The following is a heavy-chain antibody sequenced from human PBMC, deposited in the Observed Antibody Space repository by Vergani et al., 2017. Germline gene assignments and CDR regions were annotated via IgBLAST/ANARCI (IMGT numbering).Heavy chain of an antibody. CDR1: GGSISSYY. Sequence: QVQLQESGPGLVKPSETLSLTCTVSGGSISSYYWSWIRQPPGKGLEWIGYIYYSGSTNYNPSLKSRVTISVDTSKNQFSLKLSSVTAADTAVYYCARRTKVAGTYYYYMDVWGKGTTVIVSS. J-gene: IGHJ6*03. V-gene: IGHV4-59*01. CDR3: ARRTKVAGTYYYYMDV. CDR2: IYYSGST. D-gene: IGHD6-19*01.